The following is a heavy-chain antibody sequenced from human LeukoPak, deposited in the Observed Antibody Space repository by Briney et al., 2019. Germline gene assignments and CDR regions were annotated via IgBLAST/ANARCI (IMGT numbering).Heavy chain of an antibody. CDR3: AKASNGYDSSGYEEYYFDY. Sequence: GGSLRLSCAASGFTFSSYGMHWVRQAPGKGLEWVAFIRYDGSNKYYADSVKGRFTISRDNSKNTLYLQMNSLRAEDTAVYYCAKASNGYDSSGYEEYYFDYWGQGTLVTVSS. V-gene: IGHV3-30*02. J-gene: IGHJ4*02. CDR2: IRYDGSNK. CDR1: GFTFSSYG. D-gene: IGHD3-22*01.